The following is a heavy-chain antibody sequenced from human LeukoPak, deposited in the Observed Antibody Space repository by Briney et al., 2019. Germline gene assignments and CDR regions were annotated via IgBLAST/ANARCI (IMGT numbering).Heavy chain of an antibody. D-gene: IGHD6-19*01. Sequence: GSLRLSCAASGFTFSSYGMHWVRQAPGKGLEWVAVIWYDGSNKYYADSVKGRFTISRDNSKNRLYLQMNSLRAEDTAVYYCARVGDSYSSGWYVGDWGQGTLVTVSS. CDR1: GFTFSSYG. CDR2: IWYDGSNK. V-gene: IGHV3-33*01. CDR3: ARVGDSYSSGWYVGD. J-gene: IGHJ4*02.